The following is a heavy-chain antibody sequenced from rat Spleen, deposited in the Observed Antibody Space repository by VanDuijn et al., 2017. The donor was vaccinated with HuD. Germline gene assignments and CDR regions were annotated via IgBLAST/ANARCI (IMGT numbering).Heavy chain of an antibody. J-gene: IGHJ2*01. CDR3: TTGPSPGTMMVLIQGYFDN. CDR1: GLSFSNYD. Sequence: EVQLVESGGGLVQPGRSMKLSCAASGLSFSNYDMAWVRQAPTKGLEWVASISYDGTATYYRDSVKGRFTISRDNAKSTLSLQMNILRSEDTATYYCTTGPSPGTMMVLIQGYFDNWGQGVMVTVSS. D-gene: IGHD1-12*02. V-gene: IGHV5-20*01. CDR2: ISYDGTAT.